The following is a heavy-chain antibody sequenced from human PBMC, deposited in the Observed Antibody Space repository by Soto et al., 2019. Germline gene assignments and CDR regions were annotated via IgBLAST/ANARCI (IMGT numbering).Heavy chain of an antibody. CDR1: GDSVSSNSAT. V-gene: IGHV6-1*01. Sequence: QVQLQQSGPGLVKPSQTLSLTCAISGDSVSSNSATWNWIRQSPSRGLEWLGRTYYRSNWYSDYAQSVKGRITINPHTSRNQFSMQLNSVTPEDTALYYCSMSRAEHMAFDHWGRATLVTVST. D-gene: IGHD2-2*01. CDR2: TYYRSNWYS. J-gene: IGHJ4*02. CDR3: SMSRAEHMAFDH.